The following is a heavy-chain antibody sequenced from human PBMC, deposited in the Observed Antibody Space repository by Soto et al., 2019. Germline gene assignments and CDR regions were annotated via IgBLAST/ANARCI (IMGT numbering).Heavy chain of an antibody. V-gene: IGHV4-39*01. Sequence: QLQLQESGPGLVKPSETLSLTCTVSGASISSSSYYWGWIRQPPGKGLEWIGTIYYSGSTYYNPSLKSRVTISVDTSKNQFSLKLTSLTAADTAVYYCARLYGGNLGDYWGQGTLVTVSS. CDR3: ARLYGGNLGDY. D-gene: IGHD2-15*01. J-gene: IGHJ4*02. CDR1: GASISSSSYY. CDR2: IYYSGST.